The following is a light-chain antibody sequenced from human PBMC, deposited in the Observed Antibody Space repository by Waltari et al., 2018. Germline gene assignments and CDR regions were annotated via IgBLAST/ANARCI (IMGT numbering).Light chain of an antibody. Sequence: QSVLTQPPSASGAPGQPVAISSSVSPSPPHPHILTWSQHIPGTAPQLPLYSNDQRPSGVPGRFSGSKSGTSASLAISGLQSEDEAHYYCAAWDDSINGPAFGGGTKLTVL. CDR1: PSPPHPHI. V-gene: IGLV1-44*01. CDR2: SND. J-gene: IGLJ3*02. CDR3: AAWDDSINGPA.